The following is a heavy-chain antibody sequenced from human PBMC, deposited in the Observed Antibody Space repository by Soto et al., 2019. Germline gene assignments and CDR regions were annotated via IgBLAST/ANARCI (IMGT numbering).Heavy chain of an antibody. D-gene: IGHD3-10*01. J-gene: IGHJ4*02. CDR1: GGSFSGYY. CDR2: INHSGST. Sequence: QVQLQQWGAGLLKPSETLSLTCAVYGGSFSGYYWSWIRQPPGKGLEWIGEINHSGSTNYNPSLKSRVTISVDTSKIHFSLKLSSVTAADTAVYYCARVKSGGSGIHFDYWGQGTLVTVSS. CDR3: ARVKSGGSGIHFDY. V-gene: IGHV4-34*01.